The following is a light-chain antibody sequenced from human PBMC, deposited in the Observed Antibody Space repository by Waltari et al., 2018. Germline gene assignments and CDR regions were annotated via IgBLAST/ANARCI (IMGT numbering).Light chain of an antibody. CDR2: ATP. V-gene: IGKV1-NL1*01. Sequence: IQMTQSPSSLSGSVGDRVTIPCRASQDITNALAWYQHKLGRAPKLLIYATPTLEGGVPARFSGRGSGTTYTLTIDSLQSDDSASYFCQQYFSVPLTFGGGSKIEI. CDR1: QDITNA. J-gene: IGKJ4*01. CDR3: QQYFSVPLT.